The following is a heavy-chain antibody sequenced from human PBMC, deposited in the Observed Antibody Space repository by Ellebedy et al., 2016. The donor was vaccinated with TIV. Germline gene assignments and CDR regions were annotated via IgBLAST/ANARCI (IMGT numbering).Heavy chain of an antibody. D-gene: IGHD3-10*01. CDR3: ARVQRRITMLRGVFYMDV. CDR1: GFTFSQYY. CDR2: LSGGGSTV. Sequence: GESLKISCTASGFTFSQYYMTWIRQAPGKGLECLSYLSGGGSTVYDADSVKGRFPMSRDNAKNSVFLQMNSLRADDTAVYFCARVQRRITMLRGVFYMDVWGKGTTVTVSS. V-gene: IGHV3-11*01. J-gene: IGHJ6*03.